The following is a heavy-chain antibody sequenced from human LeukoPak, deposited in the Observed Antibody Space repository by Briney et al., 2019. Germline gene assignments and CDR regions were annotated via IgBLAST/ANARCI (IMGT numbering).Heavy chain of an antibody. D-gene: IGHD1-26*01. Sequence: GGSLRLSCVASGFTFSNYWMHWVRQAPGKGLVWVSRINPDGSSTSYVDSVKGRFTISRDNARNSLYLQMNNVKVDDTAVYYCVRDYRGGWNDYWGQGTQVTVSS. CDR1: GFTFSNYW. CDR3: VRDYRGGWNDY. CDR2: INPDGSST. V-gene: IGHV3-74*01. J-gene: IGHJ4*02.